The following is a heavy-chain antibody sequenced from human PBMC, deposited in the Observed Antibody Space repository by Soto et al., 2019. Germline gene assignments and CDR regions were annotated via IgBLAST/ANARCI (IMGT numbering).Heavy chain of an antibody. CDR2: INPSGGST. J-gene: IGHJ5*02. D-gene: IGHD3-16*01. V-gene: IGHV1-46*01. CDR1: GYTFTSYY. CDR3: AISPPGVSGSYVPCFAP. Sequence: ASVKVSCKASGYTFTSYYMHWVRQAPGQGLEWMGIINPSGGSTSYAQKFQGRVTMTRDTSTSTVYMELSSLRSEDTAVYYSAISPPGVSGSYVPCFAPWGQGTLVPVSP.